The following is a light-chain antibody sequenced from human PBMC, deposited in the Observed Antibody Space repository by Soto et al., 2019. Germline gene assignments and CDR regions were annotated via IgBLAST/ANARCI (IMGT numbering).Light chain of an antibody. CDR3: QQYSSSPIT. V-gene: IGKV3-20*01. CDR1: QSVTNSF. CDR2: GAS. Sequence: DIVLTQSPGTLSLSPGERATLSCRASQSVTNSFLAWYQQKPGQAPRLLIYGASRRATGIPDRFTGSGSGTDFTLTISRLDPEDFAVYYCQQYSSSPITFGQGTRLEI. J-gene: IGKJ5*01.